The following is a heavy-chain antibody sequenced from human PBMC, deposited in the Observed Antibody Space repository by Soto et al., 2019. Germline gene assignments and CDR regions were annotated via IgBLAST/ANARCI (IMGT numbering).Heavy chain of an antibody. V-gene: IGHV3-30-3*01. CDR2: ISYDGSNK. Sequence: QVQLVESGGGVVQPGRSLRLSCAASGFTFSSYAMHWVRQAPGKGLEWVAVISYDGSNKYYADSVKGRFTISRDNSKNTLYLRMNSLRAEDTAVYYCAEQLWNAHDAFDIWGQGTMVTVSS. D-gene: IGHD5-18*01. J-gene: IGHJ3*02. CDR1: GFTFSSYA. CDR3: AEQLWNAHDAFDI.